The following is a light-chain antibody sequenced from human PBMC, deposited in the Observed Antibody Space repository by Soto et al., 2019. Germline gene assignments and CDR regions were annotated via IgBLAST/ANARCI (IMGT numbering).Light chain of an antibody. V-gene: IGLV3-21*04. CDR2: SDT. Sequence: SYELTQPPSVSVAPGKTASISCGGNNIGSKGVHWYQQKPGQAPVLVIYSDTDLPPVIPERFSCSNSASLAALTISRVEDGEEADYYCQVWGSGSAPVVFGGGTKLTVL. CDR3: QVWGSGSAPVV. J-gene: IGLJ2*01. CDR1: NIGSKG.